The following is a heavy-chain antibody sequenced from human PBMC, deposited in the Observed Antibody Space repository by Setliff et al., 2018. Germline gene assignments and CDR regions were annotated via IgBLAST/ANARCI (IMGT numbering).Heavy chain of an antibody. D-gene: IGHD3-22*01. CDR1: GYTLTSHY. CDR3: AGDVFPYHYEGACDI. J-gene: IGHJ3*02. Sequence: ASVKVSCKASGYTLTSHYMHWVRQAPGRGLEWMGTVNPSSGRASYAQKFQGRVTMTSDTSTSTVDMDMSSLRSEDTAVYYFAGDVFPYHYEGACDIWGQGTMVTVSS. V-gene: IGHV1-46*01. CDR2: VNPSSGRA.